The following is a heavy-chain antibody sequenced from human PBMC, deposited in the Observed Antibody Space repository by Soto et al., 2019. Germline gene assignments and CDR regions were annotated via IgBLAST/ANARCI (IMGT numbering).Heavy chain of an antibody. J-gene: IGHJ6*02. CDR3: ARDPAYGMDV. V-gene: IGHV3-48*03. CDR2: ISSSGTTI. CDR1: GFTFSSYQ. Sequence: PWGSLRLSCAASGFTFSSYQMNWVRQAPGKGLEWVSYISSSGTTIYYADSVKGRFTLSRDNAKNSLYLQMNSLRAEDTAVYYWARDPAYGMDVWGQGTTVTVSS.